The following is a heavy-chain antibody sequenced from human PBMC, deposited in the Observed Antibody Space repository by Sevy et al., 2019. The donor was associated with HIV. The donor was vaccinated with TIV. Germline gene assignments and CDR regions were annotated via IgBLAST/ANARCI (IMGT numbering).Heavy chain of an antibody. J-gene: IGHJ4*02. CDR3: ATFSRYYDSSGYPY. D-gene: IGHD3-22*01. CDR1: GYTLTELS. Sequence: ASVKVSYKVSGYTLTELSMHWVRQAPGKGLEWMGGFDPEDGETIYGQKFQGRVTMTEDTSTDTAYMELSSLRSEDTAVYYCATFSRYYDSSGYPYWGQGTLVTVSS. V-gene: IGHV1-24*01. CDR2: FDPEDGET.